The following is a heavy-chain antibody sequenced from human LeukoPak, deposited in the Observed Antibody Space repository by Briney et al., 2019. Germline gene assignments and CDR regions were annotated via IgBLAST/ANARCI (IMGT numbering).Heavy chain of an antibody. Sequence: PGRSLRLSCAASGFTFDEYAMHWVRQAPGKGLEWVSGISWNSGSIGYADSVKGRFTISRDNAKNSLYLQMNSLRAEDMALYYCAAGKWELPVDYWGQGTLVTVSS. CDR3: AAGKWELPVDY. CDR2: ISWNSGSI. J-gene: IGHJ4*02. CDR1: GFTFDEYA. V-gene: IGHV3-9*03. D-gene: IGHD1-26*01.